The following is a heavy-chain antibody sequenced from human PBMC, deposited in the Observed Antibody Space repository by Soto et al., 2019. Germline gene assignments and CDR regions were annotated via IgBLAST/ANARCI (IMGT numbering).Heavy chain of an antibody. J-gene: IGHJ4*02. D-gene: IGHD3-9*01. CDR3: ARGRVRYYDILTGLYYFDY. V-gene: IGHV4-34*01. CDR2: INHSGST. Sequence: SETLSLTCAVYGGSFSGYYWSWIRQPPGKGLEWIGEINHSGSTNYNPSLKSRVTISVDTSKNQFSLKLSSVTAADTAVYYCARGRVRYYDILTGLYYFDYWGQGTLVTVSS. CDR1: GGSFSGYY.